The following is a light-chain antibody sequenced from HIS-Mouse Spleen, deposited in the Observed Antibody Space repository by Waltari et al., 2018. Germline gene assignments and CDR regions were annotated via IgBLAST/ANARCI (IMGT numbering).Light chain of an antibody. CDR3: CSYAGSYPVV. J-gene: IGLJ2*01. V-gene: IGLV2-11*01. CDR2: DVS. CDR1: SRDLCGYNS. Sequence: QSALTQPRPVSGSPGQSVTIPCTGTSRDLCGYNSVSGYQQHPGKAPKLMIYDVSKRPSGVPDRFSGSKSGNTASLTISGLQAEDEADYYCCSYAGSYPVVFGGGTKLTVL.